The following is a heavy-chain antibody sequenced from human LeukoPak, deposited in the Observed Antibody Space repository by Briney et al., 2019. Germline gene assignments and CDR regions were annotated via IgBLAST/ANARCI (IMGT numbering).Heavy chain of an antibody. V-gene: IGHV3-53*01. D-gene: IGHD6-13*01. Sequence: GGSLRLSCAASGFTVSSNYMSWVRQAPGKGLEWVSVIYSGGSTYYADSVKGRFTISRDNSKNTLYLQMNSLRAEDTAVYYCAREPTIAAAGTSIDYWGQGTLVTVSS. CDR2: IYSGGST. CDR3: AREPTIAAAGTSIDY. J-gene: IGHJ4*02. CDR1: GFTVSSNY.